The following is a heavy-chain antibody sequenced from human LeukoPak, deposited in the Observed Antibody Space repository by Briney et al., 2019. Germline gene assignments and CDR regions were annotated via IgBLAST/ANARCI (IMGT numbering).Heavy chain of an antibody. CDR2: ISGSGGST. Sequence: GGSLRLSCAASGFTFSNYAMSWVRQAPGKGLEWVSAISGSGGSTYYADSVKGRFTISRDNSKNTLYLQMNSLRAEDTAVYYCAKGAGYSGYDFVLPFDYWGQGTLVTVSS. V-gene: IGHV3-23*01. D-gene: IGHD5-12*01. CDR1: GFTFSNYA. J-gene: IGHJ4*02. CDR3: AKGAGYSGYDFVLPFDY.